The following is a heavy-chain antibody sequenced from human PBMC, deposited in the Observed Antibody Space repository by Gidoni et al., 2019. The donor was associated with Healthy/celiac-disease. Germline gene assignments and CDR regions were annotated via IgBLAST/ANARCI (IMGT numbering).Heavy chain of an antibody. CDR3: ATSITMVQGDAYGMDV. Sequence: QVQLVQSGAEVKKPGSSVKVSCKASGGTFSSYTISWVRQAPGQGLEWMGRIIPILGIANYAQKFQGRVTITADKSTSTAYMELSSLRSEDTAVYYCATSITMVQGDAYGMDVWGQGTTVTVSS. J-gene: IGHJ6*02. CDR2: IIPILGIA. D-gene: IGHD3-10*01. V-gene: IGHV1-69*02. CDR1: GGTFSSYT.